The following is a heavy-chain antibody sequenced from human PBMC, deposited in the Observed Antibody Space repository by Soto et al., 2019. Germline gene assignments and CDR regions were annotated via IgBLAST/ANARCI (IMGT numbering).Heavy chain of an antibody. CDR3: AKDPVPGYCSSTSCSEYYFDY. D-gene: IGHD2-2*01. V-gene: IGHV3-9*01. Sequence: GGSLRLSCAASGFTFDDYAMHWVRQAPGKGLEWVSGISWNSGSIGYADSVKGRFTISRDNAKNSLYLQMNSLRAEDTALYYCAKDPVPGYCSSTSCSEYYFDYWGQGTLVTVSS. CDR2: ISWNSGSI. J-gene: IGHJ4*02. CDR1: GFTFDDYA.